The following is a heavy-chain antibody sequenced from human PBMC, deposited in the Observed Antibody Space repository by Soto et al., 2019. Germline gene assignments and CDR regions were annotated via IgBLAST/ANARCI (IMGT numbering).Heavy chain of an antibody. CDR3: VHTRYCTKGVCSREYNWFDP. J-gene: IGHJ5*02. V-gene: IGHV2-5*02. CDR2: IYWDDDK. Sequence: SGPTLVNPTQTLTLTCTFSGFSLSTSGVGVGWIRQPPGKALEWLALIYWDDDKRYSPSLKSRLTITKDTSKNQVVLTMTNMDPVGTATYFCVHTRYCTKGVCSREYNWFDPWGEGTLVTVSS. D-gene: IGHD2-8*01. CDR1: GFSLSTSGVG.